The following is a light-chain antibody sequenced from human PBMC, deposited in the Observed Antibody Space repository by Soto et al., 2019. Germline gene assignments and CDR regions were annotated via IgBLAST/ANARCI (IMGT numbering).Light chain of an antibody. V-gene: IGKV1-9*01. CDR2: AAS. Sequence: DIQLTQSPSLLSASVGDRVTITCLASQAISTYLAWYQQTSGKAPKLLISAASTLQRGVPSRFRGSGSGTQFTLTISSLQPEDFATYYCQQLNAYPLTFGGGTKVDIK. CDR1: QAISTY. J-gene: IGKJ4*01. CDR3: QQLNAYPLT.